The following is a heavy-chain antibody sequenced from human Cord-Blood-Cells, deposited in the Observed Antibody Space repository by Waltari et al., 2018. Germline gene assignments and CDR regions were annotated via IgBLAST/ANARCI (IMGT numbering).Heavy chain of an antibody. CDR1: GYTFTGYY. V-gene: IGHV1-2*04. CDR2: INPNSGGT. J-gene: IGHJ6*02. CDR3: ARGPAPLLWFGETYGMDV. Sequence: QVQLVQSGAEVKKPGASVKVSCKASGYTFTGYYMHWVRQAPGQGVEWMGWINPNSGGTNYAQKFQGWVTMTRDTSISTAYMELSRLRSDDTAVYYCARGPAPLLWFGETYGMDVWGQGTTVTVSS. D-gene: IGHD3-10*01.